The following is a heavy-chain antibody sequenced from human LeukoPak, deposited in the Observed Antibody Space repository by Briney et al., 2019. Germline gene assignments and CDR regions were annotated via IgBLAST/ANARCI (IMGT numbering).Heavy chain of an antibody. D-gene: IGHD2-15*01. V-gene: IGHV3-30-3*01. Sequence: PGGSLRLSCAASGFTFSNSAMHWVRQAPGKGLEWVAVISYDGSNKYYADSVKGRFTLSRDNSKNTLYLQMNSLRVEDTAVYYCARQLGYCSGDSCYFDFWGQGTLVTVSS. CDR1: GFTFSNSA. J-gene: IGHJ4*02. CDR3: ARQLGYCSGDSCYFDF. CDR2: ISYDGSNK.